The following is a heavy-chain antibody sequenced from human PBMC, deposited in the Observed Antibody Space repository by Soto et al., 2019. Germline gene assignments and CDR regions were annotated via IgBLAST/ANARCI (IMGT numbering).Heavy chain of an antibody. J-gene: IGHJ5*02. V-gene: IGHV3-30*04. CDR3: AREGHYSNSSGDYYGNWFDP. Sequence: GGSLRLSCETSGLTFSSYALHWVRQSPGKGLKWVAVVSYDGTYKYYADSVKGRFTISRDNSRNTLYLQMNSLTVEDTAVYYCAREGHYSNSSGDYYGNWFDPWGQGTRVTVSS. CDR2: VSYDGTYK. CDR1: GLTFSSYA. D-gene: IGHD3-22*01.